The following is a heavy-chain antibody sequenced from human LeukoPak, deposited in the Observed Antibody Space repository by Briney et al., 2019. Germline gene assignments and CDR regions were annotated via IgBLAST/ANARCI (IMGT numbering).Heavy chain of an antibody. V-gene: IGHV1-2*02. CDR1: GYTFTGYY. D-gene: IGHD3-22*01. Sequence: ASVKVSCKASGYTFTGYYMHWVRQAPGQGLEWMGWINPNSGGTNYAQKFQGRVTMTRDTSISTAYMELSRLRSDDTAVYYCARDTGYYDSSGYPVFGNWGQGTLVTVSS. J-gene: IGHJ4*02. CDR3: ARDTGYYDSSGYPVFGN. CDR2: INPNSGGT.